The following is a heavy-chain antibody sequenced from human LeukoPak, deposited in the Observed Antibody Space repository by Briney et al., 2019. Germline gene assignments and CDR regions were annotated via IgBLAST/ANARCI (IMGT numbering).Heavy chain of an antibody. CDR2: INHSGST. D-gene: IGHD5-18*01. V-gene: IGHV4-34*01. J-gene: IGHJ4*02. CDR3: VRSRYSYGPFDY. Sequence: SETLSLTCAVYGGSFSGYYWSWIRQPPGKGLEWIGEINHSGSTNYNPSLKSRVTISVDTSKNQFSLKLSSVTAADTAVYFCVRSRYSYGPFDYWGQGTLVTVSS. CDR1: GGSFSGYY.